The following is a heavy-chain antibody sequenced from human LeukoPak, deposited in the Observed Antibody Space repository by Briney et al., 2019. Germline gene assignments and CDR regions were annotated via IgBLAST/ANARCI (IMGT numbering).Heavy chain of an antibody. J-gene: IGHJ4*02. CDR3: ARGAYRISWPGIDY. CDR1: GFTVGSNY. D-gene: IGHD3-16*02. Sequence: GGSLNLSGEASGFTVGSNYISWFGQAPGRGREGVSVIYSGGSTYYADSVKGRFTISRDHSNNSVSLQMTNLRVEDTAIYYCARGAYRISWPGIDYWGQGALVTVSS. CDR2: IYSGGST. V-gene: IGHV3-53*01.